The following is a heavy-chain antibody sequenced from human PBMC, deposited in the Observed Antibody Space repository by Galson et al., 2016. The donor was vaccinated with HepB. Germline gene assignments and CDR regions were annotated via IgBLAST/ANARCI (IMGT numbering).Heavy chain of an antibody. CDR1: GFTFRTYA. CDR3: AKPQGYCYGARCDYQYGLDV. D-gene: IGHD2-15*01. V-gene: IGHV3-23*01. Sequence: SLRLSCAASGFTFRTYAMTWVRQVPGKGLEWVSTITDSGGSADFGDSVKGRFTISRDNSRNTLYLQMNTLRADDTAVYFCAKPQGYCYGARCDYQYGLDVWGQGTTVTVSS. CDR2: ITDSGGSA. J-gene: IGHJ6*02.